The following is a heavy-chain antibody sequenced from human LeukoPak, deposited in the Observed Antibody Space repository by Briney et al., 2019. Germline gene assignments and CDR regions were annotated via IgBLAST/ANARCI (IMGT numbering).Heavy chain of an antibody. CDR2: IYPGDSDT. D-gene: IGHD5-24*01. Sequence: GESLKISCKASGYNFTKFWIGWVRQMPGKGLEWMGIIYPGDSDTRYSPSFEGQVTISADKSISTAYLQWRSLKASDTAMYYCARGGGHGYSFVYWGQRTLVTVS. V-gene: IGHV5-51*01. CDR1: GYNFTKFW. CDR3: ARGGGHGYSFVY. J-gene: IGHJ4*02.